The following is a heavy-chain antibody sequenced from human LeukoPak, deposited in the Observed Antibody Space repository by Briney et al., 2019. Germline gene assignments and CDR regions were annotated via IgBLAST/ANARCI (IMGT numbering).Heavy chain of an antibody. CDR3: ARAAAGIADY. V-gene: IGHV4-31*03. Sequence: SETLSLTCTVSGGSISTGGYYWSWIRQHPVKGLEWIGYIYYSGSTYYNPSLKSRVTISVDTSKNQFSLKLSSVTAADTAVYYCARAAAGIADYWGQGTLVTVSS. D-gene: IGHD6-13*01. CDR1: GGSISTGGYY. CDR2: IYYSGST. J-gene: IGHJ4*02.